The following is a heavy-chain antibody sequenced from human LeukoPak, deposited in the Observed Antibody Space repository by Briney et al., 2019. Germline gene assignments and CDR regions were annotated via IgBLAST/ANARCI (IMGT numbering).Heavy chain of an antibody. D-gene: IGHD1-1*01. V-gene: IGHV3-30*02. J-gene: IGHJ4*02. Sequence: GGSLRLSCAASGFTFSSYGMHWVRQAPGKGLGWVAFIRYDGSNKYYADSVKGRFTISRDNSKNTLYLQMNSLRAEDTAVYYCAKDKLLAPTTFDYWGQGTLVTVSS. CDR2: IRYDGSNK. CDR3: AKDKLLAPTTFDY. CDR1: GFTFSSYG.